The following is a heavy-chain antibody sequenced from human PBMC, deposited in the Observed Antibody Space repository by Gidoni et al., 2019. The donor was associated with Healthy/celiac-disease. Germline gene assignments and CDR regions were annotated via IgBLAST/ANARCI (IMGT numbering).Heavy chain of an antibody. CDR1: GFASEADA. CDR3: ARDIYCSSTSCYAGAYYYYYGIDV. Sequence: EVQLVESGGGLVQPGRSLRVSWEASGFASEADAMTGDGQAPGKGLVWVSGIHWNSGSLGSADSVKCRFTTSIANAKNSLYLQMNSLRSEDTALYYCARDIYCSSTSCYAGAYYYYYGIDVWGQGTTVTVSS. CDR2: IHWNSGSL. D-gene: IGHD2-2*01. J-gene: IGHJ6*02. V-gene: IGHV3-9*02.